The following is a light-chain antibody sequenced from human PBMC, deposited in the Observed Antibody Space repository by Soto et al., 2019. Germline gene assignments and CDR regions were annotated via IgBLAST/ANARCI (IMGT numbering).Light chain of an antibody. CDR3: QQYGSSWT. Sequence: EIVMTQSPATLSVSPGERATLSCRASQSVNINLAWYQQKPGQAPRLLIYGTSTRATGVPARFSRSGSGTDFTLTISRLQPEDFAVYFCQQYGSSWTFGPGTRLEI. J-gene: IGKJ5*01. CDR1: QSVNIN. V-gene: IGKV3-15*01. CDR2: GTS.